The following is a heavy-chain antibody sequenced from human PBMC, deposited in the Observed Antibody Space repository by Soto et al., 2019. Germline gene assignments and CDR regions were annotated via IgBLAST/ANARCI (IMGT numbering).Heavy chain of an antibody. Sequence: QVQLVQSGAEVKKPGASVKVSCKASGYTFTSYGISWVRQAPGQGFEWMGWISAYNGNTNYAQKLQGRVTMTTDTATSTAYMELRSLRSDDTAVYYCAMSGGKATIFGPRLHSSWGQGTLVTVSS. J-gene: IGHJ5*02. D-gene: IGHD3-3*01. CDR1: GYTFTSYG. CDR2: ISAYNGNT. V-gene: IGHV1-18*01. CDR3: AMSGGKATIFGPRLHSS.